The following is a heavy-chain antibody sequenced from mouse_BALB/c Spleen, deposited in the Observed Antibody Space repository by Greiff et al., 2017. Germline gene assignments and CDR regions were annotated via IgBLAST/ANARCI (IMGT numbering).Heavy chain of an antibody. D-gene: IGHD1-1*01. Sequence: EVKLVESGGGLVQPGGSMKLSCVASGFTFSNYWMNWVRQSPEKGLEWVAEIRLKSNNYATHYAESVKGRFTISRDDSKSSVYLQMNNLRAEDTGIYYCTREDYYGSSPYYYAMDYWGQGTSVTVSS. CDR1: GFTFSNYW. CDR2: IRLKSNNYAT. V-gene: IGHV6-6*02. CDR3: TREDYYGSSPYYYAMDY. J-gene: IGHJ4*01.